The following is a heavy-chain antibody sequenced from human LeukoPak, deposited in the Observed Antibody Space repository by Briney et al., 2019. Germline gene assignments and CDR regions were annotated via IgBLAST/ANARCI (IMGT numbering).Heavy chain of an antibody. CDR2: ILYDGTNK. CDR3: AKSVVNSGTYIPFDS. J-gene: IGHJ4*02. V-gene: IGHV3-30*02. D-gene: IGHD1-26*01. CDR1: GFTFSSFG. Sequence: GGSLRLSCAASGFTFSSFGMHWVRQAPGQGLEWVAFILYDGTNKYYADSVKGRFTISRDNSKNTLYLQMNSLRAEDTAVYYCAKSVVNSGTYIPFDSWGQGTLVTVSS.